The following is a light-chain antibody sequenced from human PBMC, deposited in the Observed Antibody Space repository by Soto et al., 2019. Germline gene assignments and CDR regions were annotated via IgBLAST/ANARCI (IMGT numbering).Light chain of an antibody. V-gene: IGLV2-14*01. CDR1: SSDVGGYNY. CDR2: DVS. J-gene: IGLJ2*01. CDR3: SSYTSSSTGGV. Sequence: QLVLTQPASVSGSPGQSITISCTGTSSDVGGYNYVSWYQQHPGKAPKLMIYDVSNRPSGVSNRFSGSKSGNTASLTISGLQAEDEADYYCSSYTSSSTGGVFGGGTKVTVL.